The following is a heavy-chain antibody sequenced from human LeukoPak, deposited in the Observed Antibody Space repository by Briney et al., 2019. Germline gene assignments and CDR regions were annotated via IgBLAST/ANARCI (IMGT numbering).Heavy chain of an antibody. CDR2: ISSSGSTI. D-gene: IGHD1-7*01. CDR1: GFTFSSYE. V-gene: IGHV3-48*03. CDR3: ANTPSWGTDDSINGTEPDAFDI. Sequence: GGSLRLSCAASGFTFSSYEMNWVRQAPGKGLEWVSYISSSGSTIFYAASVKGRFTISRDNDKNSLYLQMNSLRAEDTAVHYCANTPSWGTDDSINGTEPDAFDIWGQGTMVTVSS. J-gene: IGHJ3*02.